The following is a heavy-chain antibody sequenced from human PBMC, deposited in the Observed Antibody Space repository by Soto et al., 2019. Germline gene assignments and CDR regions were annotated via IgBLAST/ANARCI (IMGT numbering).Heavy chain of an antibody. CDR1: GFTFSDYP. V-gene: IGHV3-48*02. J-gene: IGHJ4*02. CDR3: ARETPSFDS. Sequence: VGSLRLSCAASGFTFSDYPMNWVRQAPGKGLEWVSSIRTISSAIYFADSVRGRFTISRDNARNSLYLQMTSLRDKDTAVYYCARETPSFDSWGQGTLVTVSS. D-gene: IGHD2-15*01. CDR2: IRTISSAI.